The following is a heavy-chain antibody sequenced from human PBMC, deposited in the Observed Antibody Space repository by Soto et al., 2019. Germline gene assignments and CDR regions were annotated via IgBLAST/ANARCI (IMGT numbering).Heavy chain of an antibody. V-gene: IGHV6-1*01. J-gene: IGHJ4*02. CDR1: GDSVSSNSAA. D-gene: IGHD2-15*01. CDR3: ARLDYCSGGDCYIPFDY. Sequence: SQTLSLTCAISGDSVSSNSAAWNWIRQSPSRGLEWLGRTYYRSKWYDDYAISLKSRITINPDTSKNQFSLHLNSVTPEDTAVYYCARLDYCSGGDCYIPFDYWGQGTLVTVSS. CDR2: TYYRSKWYD.